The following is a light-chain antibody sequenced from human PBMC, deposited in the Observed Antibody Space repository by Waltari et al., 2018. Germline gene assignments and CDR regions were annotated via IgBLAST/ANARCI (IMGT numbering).Light chain of an antibody. J-gene: IGLJ3*02. V-gene: IGLV1-40*01. Sequence: QSVLTQPPSVSGAPGQRVTISCPGRSSNIGAGSDVHWYQQFSGTAPNLLIFDNDNRPSGVPDRFSGSRSGTSAYLAITGLQTDDEADYFCQSYDSGQWVFGGGTKVTVL. CDR2: DND. CDR3: QSYDSGQWV. CDR1: SSNIGAGSD.